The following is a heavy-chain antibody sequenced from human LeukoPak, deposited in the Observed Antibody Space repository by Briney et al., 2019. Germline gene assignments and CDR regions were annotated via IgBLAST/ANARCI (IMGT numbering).Heavy chain of an antibody. D-gene: IGHD3-22*01. V-gene: IGHV4-59*01. Sequence: SETLSLTCTVSGGSTSSYYWSWIRQPPGKGLEWIGYIYYSGSTNYNPSLKSRVTISVDTSKDQFSLKLSSVTAADTAVYYCARDRSYDSSGAFDIWGQGTMVTVSS. CDR2: IYYSGST. CDR3: ARDRSYDSSGAFDI. J-gene: IGHJ3*02. CDR1: GGSTSSYY.